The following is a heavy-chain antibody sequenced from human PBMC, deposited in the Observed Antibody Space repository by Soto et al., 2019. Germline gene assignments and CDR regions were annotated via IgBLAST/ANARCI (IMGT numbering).Heavy chain of an antibody. J-gene: IGHJ3*02. D-gene: IGHD3-3*01. CDR1: GYTFTSYG. Sequence: ASVKVSCKASGYTFTSYGISWVRQAPGQGLEWMGWISAYNGNTNYAQKLQGRVTMTTDTSTSTAYMELSSLRSEDTAVYYCATIFGVVSPNDAFDIWGQGTMVTVS. CDR3: ATIFGVVSPNDAFDI. CDR2: ISAYNGNT. V-gene: IGHV1-18*01.